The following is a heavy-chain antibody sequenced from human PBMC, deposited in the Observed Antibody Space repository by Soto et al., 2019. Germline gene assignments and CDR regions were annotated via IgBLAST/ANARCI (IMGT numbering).Heavy chain of an antibody. CDR2: ISSSSNYK. CDR3: ARDPSPYDFWSGYSVWGLDY. Sequence: EVQLVESGGGLVKPGGSLRLSCAASGFTISSYMMNWVRQAPGKGLEWVSSISSSSNYKYYADSVKGRFTISRDNAKNSLYLQMNSLRAEDTAVYYCARDPSPYDFWSGYSVWGLDYWGQGTLVTVSS. D-gene: IGHD3-3*01. CDR1: GFTISSYM. J-gene: IGHJ4*02. V-gene: IGHV3-21*01.